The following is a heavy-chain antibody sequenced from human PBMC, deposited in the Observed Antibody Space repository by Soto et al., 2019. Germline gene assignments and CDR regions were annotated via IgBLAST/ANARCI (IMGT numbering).Heavy chain of an antibody. CDR2: VYATGTS. V-gene: IGHV4-4*07. Sequence: SETLSLTCSVSGGSMSKFYWSWIRKTAGKGLEWMGRVYATGTSDYNPSLRSRIAMSVDISKKTFSLRLRSVTAADTGVYYCVRDGSKTLRDCFDPWGQGILVTVYS. D-gene: IGHD4-17*01. J-gene: IGHJ5*02. CDR1: GGSMSKFY. CDR3: VRDGSKTLRDCFDP.